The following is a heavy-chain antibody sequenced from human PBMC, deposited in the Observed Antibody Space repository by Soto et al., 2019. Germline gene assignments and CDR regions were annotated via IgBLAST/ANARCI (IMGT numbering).Heavy chain of an antibody. Sequence: PGGSLRLSCATSGFTLSNAWMTWVRQDTGKGLEWIGRIKKRADGGTADHATPVKGRFTISRDDSKNTLYLQMNSLKTEDTAVYYCTTVNPYIPDSRGHCYWGQGTLVTVSS. V-gene: IGHV3-15*01. J-gene: IGHJ4*02. D-gene: IGHD3-22*01. CDR1: GFTLSNAW. CDR2: IKKRADGGTA. CDR3: TTVNPYIPDSRGHCY.